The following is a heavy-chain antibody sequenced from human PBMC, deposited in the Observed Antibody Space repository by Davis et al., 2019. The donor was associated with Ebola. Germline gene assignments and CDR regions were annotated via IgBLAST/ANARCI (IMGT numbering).Heavy chain of an antibody. CDR2: ISASEGHT. CDR1: GFTFSNYD. V-gene: IGHV3-23*01. CDR3: AKIHDYGGNWHLFYGKDV. Sequence: GESLKISCAASGFTFSNYDMSWVRHVPGKGLEWVSTISASEGHTHYSDSVRGRFTISRDNSRSTLYLQMNSLRAEDTAVYYCAKIHDYGGNWHLFYGKDVWGQGTTVTVSS. D-gene: IGHD4-23*01. J-gene: IGHJ6*02.